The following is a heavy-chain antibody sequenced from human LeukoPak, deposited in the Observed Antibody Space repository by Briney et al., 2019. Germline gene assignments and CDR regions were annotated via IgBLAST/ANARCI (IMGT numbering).Heavy chain of an antibody. CDR3: ARLRGRNYMDV. V-gene: IGHV4-34*01. J-gene: IGHJ6*03. Sequence: PSETLSLTCAVYGGSFSGYYWSWIRQPPGKGLEWIGEINHSGSTNYNPSLKSRVTISVDTSKNQFSLKLSSVTAADTAVYYCARLRGRNYMDVWGKGTTVTVSS. CDR1: GGSFSGYY. CDR2: INHSGST. D-gene: IGHD3-10*01.